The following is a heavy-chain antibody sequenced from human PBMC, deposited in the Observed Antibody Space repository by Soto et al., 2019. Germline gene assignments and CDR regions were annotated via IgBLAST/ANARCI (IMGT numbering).Heavy chain of an antibody. Sequence: ASVKVSCKASGGTFSSYAISWVRQAPGQGLEWMGGIIPIFGTANYAQKFQGRVTITADESTSTAYMELSSLRSEKTAVYFSARDRCSSPSCDTENWNYGLGYWGQGTVVTASS. V-gene: IGHV1-69*13. CDR3: ARDRCSSPSCDTENWNYGLGY. J-gene: IGHJ4*02. CDR1: GGTFSSYA. D-gene: IGHD2-2*02. CDR2: IIPIFGTA.